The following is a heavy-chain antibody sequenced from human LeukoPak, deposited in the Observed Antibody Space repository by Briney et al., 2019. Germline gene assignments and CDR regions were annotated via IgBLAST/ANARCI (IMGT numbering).Heavy chain of an antibody. D-gene: IGHD5-18*01. CDR2: ISSSSSYI. CDR3: ARQVGYSYGLFDQ. CDR1: GFTFSSYS. J-gene: IGHJ4*02. Sequence: GGSLRLSCAASGFTFSSYSMNWVRQAPGKGLEWVSSISSSSSYIYYADSVKGRFTISRDNAKNSLYLQMNSLRAEDTAVYYCARQVGYSYGLFDQWGQGTLVIVSS. V-gene: IGHV3-21*01.